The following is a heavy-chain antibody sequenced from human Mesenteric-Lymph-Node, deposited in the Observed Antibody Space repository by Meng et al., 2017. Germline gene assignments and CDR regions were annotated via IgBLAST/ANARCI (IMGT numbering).Heavy chain of an antibody. CDR3: ITEYDYSSGGWFDP. CDR1: AFTFSNDW. J-gene: IGHJ5*02. CDR2: IKSQTHGGTA. Sequence: GESLKISCEASAFTFSNDWMSWVRQAPGKGLEWVGRIKSQTHGGTADYAASVKGRFIISRDDSKNLLYLQMNSLKTEDTAVYYCITEYDYSSGGWFDPWGRGTLVTVSS. V-gene: IGHV3-15*01. D-gene: IGHD4-11*01.